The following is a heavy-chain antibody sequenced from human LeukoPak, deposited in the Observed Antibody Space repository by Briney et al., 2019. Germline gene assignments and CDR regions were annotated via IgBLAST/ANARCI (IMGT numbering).Heavy chain of an antibody. CDR2: IYNNGNT. J-gene: IGHJ2*01. D-gene: IGHD1-1*01. V-gene: IGHV4-59*01. CDR1: GVSISSYH. CDR3: ARVVTGTSSWYFDL. Sequence: SETPSLTCTVSGVSISSYHWSWIRQLPGKGLEWMGYIYNNGNTNNNPSLKSRVTLSVDTSKNQFSLNLNPVASADTAVYYCARVVTGTSSWYFDLWGRGTLVTVSS.